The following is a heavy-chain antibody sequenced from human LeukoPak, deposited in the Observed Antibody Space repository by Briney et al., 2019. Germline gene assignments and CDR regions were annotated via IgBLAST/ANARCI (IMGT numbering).Heavy chain of an antibody. V-gene: IGHV3-48*04. Sequence: GSLRLSCAASGFTFIGHNMNWVRQAPGKGLEWVSFADPVKGRFRISRDNAKSSLDLEMNSLRAEDTAVYYCARAMSTFGGVRNYFDSWGQGTLVTVSS. J-gene: IGHJ4*02. D-gene: IGHD3-16*01. CDR3: ARAMSTFGGVRNYFDS. CDR1: GFTFIGHN.